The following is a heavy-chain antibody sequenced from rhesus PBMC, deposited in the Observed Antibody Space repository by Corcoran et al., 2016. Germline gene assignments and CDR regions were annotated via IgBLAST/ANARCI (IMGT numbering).Heavy chain of an antibody. CDR1: GYTFTDYF. D-gene: IGHD6-31*01. V-gene: IGHV1-111*02. Sequence: EVQLVQSGAEVKKPGASVKISCKASGYTFTDYFLHWVRQAPGKGLEWMRRGEPEDGEARHAQKVQDRVTITADTSTDTAYMELSSLRSEDTAVYYCATVKSGWYRYWGQGVLVTVSS. J-gene: IGHJ4*01. CDR3: ATVKSGWYRY. CDR2: GEPEDGEA.